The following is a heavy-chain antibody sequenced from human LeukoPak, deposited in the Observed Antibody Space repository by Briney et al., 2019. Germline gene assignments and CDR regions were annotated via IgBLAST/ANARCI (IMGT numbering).Heavy chain of an antibody. CDR2: IIPIFGTA. V-gene: IGHV1-69*06. D-gene: IGHD1-1*01. Sequence: ASEKVSCKASGGTFSSYAISWVRQAPGQGLEWMGGIIPIFGTANYAQKFQGRVTITADKSTSTAYMELSSLRSEDTAVYYCARDWGTTGTTGWFDPWGQGTLVTVSS. CDR1: GGTFSSYA. J-gene: IGHJ5*02. CDR3: ARDWGTTGTTGWFDP.